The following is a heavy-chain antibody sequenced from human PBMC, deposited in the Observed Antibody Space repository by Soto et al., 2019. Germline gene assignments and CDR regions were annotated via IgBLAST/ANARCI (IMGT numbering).Heavy chain of an antibody. CDR2: ISSSSSTI. J-gene: IGHJ4*02. Sequence: GGSLRLSCAASGFTFSSYSMNWVRQAPGKGLEWVSYISSSSSTIYYADSVKGRFTISRDNAKNSLYLQMNSLRDEDTAVYYCARDLDDCCRGPHFDFRGQGTLVIVS. D-gene: IGHD3-3*01. V-gene: IGHV3-48*02. CDR1: GFTFSSYS. CDR3: ARDLDDCCRGPHFDF.